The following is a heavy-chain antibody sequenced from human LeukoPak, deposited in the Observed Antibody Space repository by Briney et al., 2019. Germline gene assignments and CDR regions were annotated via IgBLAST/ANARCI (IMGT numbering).Heavy chain of an antibody. CDR2: ISSSGSTI. J-gene: IGHJ4*02. D-gene: IGHD3-10*01. CDR1: GFTFSDYY. V-gene: IGHV3-11*01. Sequence: GGSLRLSCAASGFTFSDYYMSWIRQAPGKGLEWVSYISSSGSTINYADSVKGRFTISRDNAKNSLYLQMNSLRAEDTAVYYCARLATYSYYGSGSPDYWGQGTLVTVSS. CDR3: ARLATYSYYGSGSPDY.